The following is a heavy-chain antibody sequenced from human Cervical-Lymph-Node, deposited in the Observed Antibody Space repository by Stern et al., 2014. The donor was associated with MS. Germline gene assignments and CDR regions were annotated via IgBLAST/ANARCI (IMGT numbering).Heavy chain of an antibody. CDR1: GFTFGGYA. Sequence: EVQMVESGGGLVQPGRALRHSCAASGFTFGGYALHWVRQAPGKGLQLVSGIPWNRFSVGYADSVKGRFAISRDNAKNSLYLQMNSLRGDDTALYYCAKGSGGSGYYPVALDYWGQGTLVTVSS. CDR2: IPWNRFSV. CDR3: AKGSGGSGYYPVALDY. V-gene: IGHV3-9*01. J-gene: IGHJ4*02. D-gene: IGHD3-3*01.